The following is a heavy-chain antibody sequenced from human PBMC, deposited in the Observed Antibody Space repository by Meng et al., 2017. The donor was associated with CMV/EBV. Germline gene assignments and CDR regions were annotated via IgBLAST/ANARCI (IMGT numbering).Heavy chain of an antibody. Sequence: ASVKVSCKASGYIFTSYDINWVRQATGQGLEWMGWMNPNSGNTGYAQKFQGRVTMTRNTSISTAYMELSSLRSEDTAVYYCARGPVVVVPAATRYYYYGMDVWGQGTTVTVSS. CDR3: ARGPVVVVPAATRYYYYGMDV. D-gene: IGHD2-2*01. J-gene: IGHJ6*02. V-gene: IGHV1-8*01. CDR2: MNPNSGNT. CDR1: GYIFTSYD.